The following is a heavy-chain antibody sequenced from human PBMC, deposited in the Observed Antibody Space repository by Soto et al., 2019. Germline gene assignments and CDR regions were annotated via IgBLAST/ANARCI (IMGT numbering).Heavy chain of an antibody. Sequence: ETLCVTCTVSGGSISSYYWSWIRQPPGKGLDWIGYLYYRGSTNYNPPHKSRVTLAVYTSKNQYCLKLCSVIAADTAVYYCARAHVRATNFDS. CDR2: LYYRGST. D-gene: IGHD1-26*01. CDR3: ARAHVRATNFDS. V-gene: IGHV4-59*01. J-gene: IGHJ5*01. CDR1: GGSISSYY.